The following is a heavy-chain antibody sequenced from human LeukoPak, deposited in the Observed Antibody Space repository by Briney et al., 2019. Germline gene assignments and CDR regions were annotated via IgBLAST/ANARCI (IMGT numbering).Heavy chain of an antibody. V-gene: IGHV3-64*01. Sequence: GGSLRLSCAASGFTFSSYAMHWVRQAPGKGLEYVSAISSNGGSTYYANSVKGRFTISRDNSKNTLYLQMGSLRAEDMAVYYCARGNRGSGSYYGAFDIWGQGTMVTVSS. J-gene: IGHJ3*02. CDR1: GFTFSSYA. D-gene: IGHD1-26*01. CDR2: ISSNGGST. CDR3: ARGNRGSGSYYGAFDI.